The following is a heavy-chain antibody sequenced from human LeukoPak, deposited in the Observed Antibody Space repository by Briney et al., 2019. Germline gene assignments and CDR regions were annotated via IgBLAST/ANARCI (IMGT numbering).Heavy chain of an antibody. D-gene: IGHD3-22*01. V-gene: IGHV3-21*01. J-gene: IGHJ4*02. Sequence: GGSLRLSCAASGFTFSSYSMNWVRQAPGKGLEWVSSISSSSSYIYYADSVKGRFTISRDNAKNSLYLQMNSLRAEDTAVYYCAGDLGGYYHFNYWGQGTLVTVSS. CDR2: ISSSSSYI. CDR3: AGDLGGYYHFNY. CDR1: GFTFSSYS.